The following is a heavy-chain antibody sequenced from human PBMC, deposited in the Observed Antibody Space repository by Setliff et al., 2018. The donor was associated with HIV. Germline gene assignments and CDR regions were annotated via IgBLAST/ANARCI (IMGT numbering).Heavy chain of an antibody. CDR2: IYTSGST. D-gene: IGHD2-21*01. Sequence: PSETLSLTCTVSGGSISSYYWSWIRQPAGKGLEWIGRIYTSGSTNYNPSLKSRVTISVDTSKNQFSPQLSSVTAADTAVYYFAKGLSFFDSGGFDYWGQGTLVTVSS. CDR1: GGSISSYY. J-gene: IGHJ4*02. V-gene: IGHV4-4*07. CDR3: AKGLSFFDSGGFDY.